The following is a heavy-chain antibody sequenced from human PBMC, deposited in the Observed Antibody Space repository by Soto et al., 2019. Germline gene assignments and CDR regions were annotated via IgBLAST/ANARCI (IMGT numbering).Heavy chain of an antibody. D-gene: IGHD3-22*01. CDR2: IRSKTKSYAT. CDR3: TRPDSSGYPDYYYYGMDV. CDR1: GFTFSDSA. V-gene: IGHV3-73*01. Sequence: GGSLRLSCAASGFTFSDSAMHWVRQASGKGLEWVGRIRSKTKSYATAYAASVKGRFTISRDDSKKMVYLQMNSLKTEDTAVYYCTRPDSSGYPDYYYYGMDVWGQGTTVTVSS. J-gene: IGHJ6*02.